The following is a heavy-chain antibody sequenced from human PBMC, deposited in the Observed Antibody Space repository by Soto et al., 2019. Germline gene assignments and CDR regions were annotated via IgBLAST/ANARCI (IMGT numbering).Heavy chain of an antibody. Sequence: GASVKVSCKASGYTFTSYGISWVRQAPGQGLEWMGWISAYNGNTNYAQKLQGRVTMTTDTSTSTAYMELRSLRSDDTAVYYCARSGYESYYYYYGMDVWAQGTTVTVSS. CDR2: ISAYNGNT. J-gene: IGHJ6*02. CDR3: ARSGYESYYYYYGMDV. CDR1: GYTFTSYG. D-gene: IGHD5-12*01. V-gene: IGHV1-18*01.